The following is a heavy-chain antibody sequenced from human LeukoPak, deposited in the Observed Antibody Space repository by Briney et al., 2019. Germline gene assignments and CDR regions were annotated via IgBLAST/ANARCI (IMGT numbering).Heavy chain of an antibody. D-gene: IGHD1-7*01. J-gene: IGHJ6*02. V-gene: IGHV3-33*01. CDR2: VWYDGSNK. CDR1: GFTFSSYG. CDR3: ARVQVTGTTGYYYYGMDV. Sequence: GGSLRLSCAASGFTFSSYGMHWVRQAPGKGLEWVAVVWYDGSNKYYADSVKGRFTISRDNSKNTLYLQMNSLRAEDTAVYYCARVQVTGTTGYYYYGMDVWGQGTTVTVSS.